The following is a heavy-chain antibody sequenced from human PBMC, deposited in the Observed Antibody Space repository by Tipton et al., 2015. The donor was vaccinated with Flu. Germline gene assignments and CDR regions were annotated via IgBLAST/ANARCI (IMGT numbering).Heavy chain of an antibody. CDR2: INQDGSEK. D-gene: IGHD3-10*01. CDR3: ARAVGGSGSY. J-gene: IGHJ4*01. V-gene: IGHV3-7*01. Sequence: SLRLSCAASGFTFSTFWMHWVRQAPGKGLEWVANINQDGSEKYYVDSVKGRLTISRDNAKNSLYLQMNSLRGDDSAVYYCARAVGGSGSYWGQGTLVTVSS. CDR1: GFTFSTFW.